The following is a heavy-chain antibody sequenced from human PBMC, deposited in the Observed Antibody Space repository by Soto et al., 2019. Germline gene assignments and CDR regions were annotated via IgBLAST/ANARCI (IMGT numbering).Heavy chain of an antibody. CDR3: ARGKNSFDY. J-gene: IGHJ4*02. CDR2: STNKAERYTT. D-gene: IGHD1-7*01. Sequence: PGGPLRLSCATSGFTFIDHFMDWVRQAPGKGLEWVGRSTNKAERYTTVYAASVQGRFTVSRDDSKNSLYLQMNSLKAEDTAVYYCARGKNSFDYWGQGTLVTVSS. CDR1: GFTFIDHF. V-gene: IGHV3-72*01.